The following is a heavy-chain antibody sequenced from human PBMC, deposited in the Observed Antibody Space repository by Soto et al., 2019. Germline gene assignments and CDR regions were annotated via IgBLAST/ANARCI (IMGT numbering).Heavy chain of an antibody. J-gene: IGHJ4*02. D-gene: IGHD2-15*01. Sequence: GGSLRLSCAASGFTFSSYAMGRVRQGPGKGLEWVAVVSIGGSTHYADSVRGRFTISRDNSKNTLSLQMNSLTAEDTAVYFRAKRRGAGGHFDYWGQGALVTVSS. CDR2: VSIGGST. V-gene: IGHV3-23*01. CDR1: GFTFSSYA. CDR3: AKRRGAGGHFDY.